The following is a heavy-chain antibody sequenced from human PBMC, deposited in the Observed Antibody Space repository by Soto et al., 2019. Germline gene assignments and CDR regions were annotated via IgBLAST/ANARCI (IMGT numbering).Heavy chain of an antibody. CDR3: ARDHMSYLYSYGSQYYFDY. J-gene: IGHJ4*02. CDR1: GFTFSSYG. V-gene: IGHV3-33*01. Sequence: PGGSLRLSCAASGFTFSSYGMHWVRQAPGKGLEWVTVIWYDGSNKYYADSVKGRFTISRDNSKNTLYLQMNSLRAEDTAVYYCARDHMSYLYSYGSQYYFDYWGQGTLVTVSS. D-gene: IGHD5-18*01. CDR2: IWYDGSNK.